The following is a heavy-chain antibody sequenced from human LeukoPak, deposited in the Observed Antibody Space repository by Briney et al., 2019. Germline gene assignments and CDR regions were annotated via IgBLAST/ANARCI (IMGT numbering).Heavy chain of an antibody. V-gene: IGHV1-18*01. D-gene: IGHD3-3*01. CDR2: ISAYNGNT. J-gene: IGHJ6*03. Sequence: ASVKVSCKASGYTFTSYGISWVRQAPGQALEWMGWISAYNGNTNYAQKLQGRVTMTTDTSTSTAYMELRSLRSDDTAVYYCARDMFPGSSGVVIKNMDIWGKGTTVTVSS. CDR1: GYTFTSYG. CDR3: ARDMFPGSSGVVIKNMDI.